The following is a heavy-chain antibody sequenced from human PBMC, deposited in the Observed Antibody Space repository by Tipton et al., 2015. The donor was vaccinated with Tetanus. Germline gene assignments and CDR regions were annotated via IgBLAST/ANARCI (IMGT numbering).Heavy chain of an antibody. CDR2: INPNSGGT. V-gene: IGHV1-2*02. CDR1: GYTFTGYY. Sequence: QLVQSGAEVKKPGASVKVSCKASGYTFTGYYMHWVRQAPGQGLEWMGWINPNSGGTNYAQKFQGRVTMTRDTSISTAYLELIRLRSDDTSVYYWARVRGLGGYARSCGGQGPLVPVPS. D-gene: IGHD5-12*01. CDR3: ARVRGLGGYARSC. J-gene: IGHJ4*02.